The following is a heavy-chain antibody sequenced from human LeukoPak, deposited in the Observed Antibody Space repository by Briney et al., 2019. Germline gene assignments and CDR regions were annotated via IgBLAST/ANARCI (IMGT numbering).Heavy chain of an antibody. CDR1: GFTFYDYG. D-gene: IGHD3-22*01. J-gene: IGHJ4*02. V-gene: IGHV3-21*01. Sequence: GGSLRLSCAASGFTFYDYGMTWVRHAPGKGLEWVSSISSSSSYIYYADSVKGRFTISRDNSKNTLYLQMNSLRAEDTAVYYCARGTYYYDSSGYYFDYWGQGTLVTVSS. CDR2: ISSSSSYI. CDR3: ARGTYYYDSSGYYFDY.